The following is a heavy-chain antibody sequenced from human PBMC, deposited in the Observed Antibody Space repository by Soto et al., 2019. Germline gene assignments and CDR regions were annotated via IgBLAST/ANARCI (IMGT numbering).Heavy chain of an antibody. J-gene: IGHJ4*02. Sequence: GGSLRLSCAASEFAFSSYAMSWVRQAPGKGLMWVSTISSSGGGTYYADAVKGRFTISRDNSRNTLYMHVNSLRAEDTAIYYCAKTRVGTYAYIDYWGQGTLVTVSS. CDR1: EFAFSSYA. CDR3: AKTRVGTYAYIDY. D-gene: IGHD3-16*01. V-gene: IGHV3-23*01. CDR2: ISSSGGGT.